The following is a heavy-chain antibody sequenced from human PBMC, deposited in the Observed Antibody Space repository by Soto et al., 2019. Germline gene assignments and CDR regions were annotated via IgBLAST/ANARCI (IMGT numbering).Heavy chain of an antibody. Sequence: GALRLSCAASGFTFSSYSMNWVRQAPGKGLEWVSSISSSSSYIYYADSVKGRFTISRDNAKNSLYLQMNSLRAEDTAVYYCARMAGNGDYGMDVWGQGTTVTVSS. CDR2: ISSSSSYI. V-gene: IGHV3-21*01. J-gene: IGHJ6*02. CDR1: GFTFSSYS. CDR3: ARMAGNGDYGMDV. D-gene: IGHD4-17*01.